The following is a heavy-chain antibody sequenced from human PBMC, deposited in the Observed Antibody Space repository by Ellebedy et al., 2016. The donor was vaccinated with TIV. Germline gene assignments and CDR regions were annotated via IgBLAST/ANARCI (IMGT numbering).Heavy chain of an antibody. CDR1: RDSTVSYY. V-gene: IGHV4-4*07. D-gene: IGHD3-16*01. CDR3: ARGFYDGYIHS. J-gene: IGHJ4*02. CDR2: MYTSGTT. Sequence: SETLSLTCTVSRDSTVSYYWSWIRQPAGKGLEWIGRMYTSGTTNYNPSLGSRVTISLDTSKNQFSLKLSSVTAADTAVYYCARGFYDGYIHSWGQGTLVTVSS.